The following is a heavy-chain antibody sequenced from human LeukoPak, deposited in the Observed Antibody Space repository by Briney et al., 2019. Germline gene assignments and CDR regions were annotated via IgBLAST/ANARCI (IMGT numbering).Heavy chain of an antibody. D-gene: IGHD2-15*01. CDR3: ASGSCGGGRCYLHPEY. J-gene: IGHJ4*02. CDR2: INNDGSIT. Sequence: GRSQTLSCAASGFTFSSYWMHWVRQAPGKGLVWVSRINNDGSITGYADSVEGRFTISRDNAKNTLFLQMNSLRAEDTAVYYCASGSCGGGRCYLHPEYWGQGTLVTASS. V-gene: IGHV3-74*01. CDR1: GFTFSSYW.